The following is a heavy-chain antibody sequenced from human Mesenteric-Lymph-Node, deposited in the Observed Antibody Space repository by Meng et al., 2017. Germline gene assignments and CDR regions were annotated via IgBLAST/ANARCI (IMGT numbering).Heavy chain of an antibody. Sequence: SETLSLTCTVSGGSLSSGNYYWTWIRQHAGKGLEWLGYIHYSRNTHYNPSLKSRITISADTSKTKFSLKLSSMTAADTAVYYCARGIWRRGFDAFDIWGQGTMVTVSS. CDR2: IHYSRNT. V-gene: IGHV4-31*03. D-gene: IGHD5-12*01. CDR1: GGSLSSGNYY. CDR3: ARGIWRRGFDAFDI. J-gene: IGHJ3*02.